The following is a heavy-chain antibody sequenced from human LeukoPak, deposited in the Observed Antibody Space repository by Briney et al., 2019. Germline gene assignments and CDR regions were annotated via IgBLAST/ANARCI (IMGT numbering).Heavy chain of an antibody. Sequence: SETLSLTCTVSGGSISSSSYYWGWIRQPPGKGLEWIGSIYYSGSTYYNPPLKSRVTISVDTSKNQFSLKLSSVTAADTAVYYCARASYDNSGYWSHPMEYFDYWGQGTLVTVSS. J-gene: IGHJ4*02. CDR1: GGSISSSSYY. CDR3: ARASYDNSGYWSHPMEYFDY. D-gene: IGHD3-22*01. CDR2: IYYSGST. V-gene: IGHV4-39*07.